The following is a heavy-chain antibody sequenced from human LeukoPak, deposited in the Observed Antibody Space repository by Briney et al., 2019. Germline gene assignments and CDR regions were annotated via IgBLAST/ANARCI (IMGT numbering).Heavy chain of an antibody. CDR3: ARDFYNWNYDYYYGMDV. V-gene: IGHV4-39*07. CDR1: GGSISSSSYY. Sequence: PSETLSLTCTVSGGSISSSSYYWGWIRQPPGKGLEWIGSIYYSGSTYYNPSLKSRVTISVDTSKNQFSLKLSSVTAADTAVYYCARDFYNWNYDYYYGMDVWGQGTTVTVSS. D-gene: IGHD1-20*01. CDR2: IYYSGST. J-gene: IGHJ6*02.